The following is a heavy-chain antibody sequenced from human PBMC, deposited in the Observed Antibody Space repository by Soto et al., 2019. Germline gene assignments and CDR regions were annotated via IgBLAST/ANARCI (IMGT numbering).Heavy chain of an antibody. CDR2: IYHSGST. CDR3: AGVLAAGGGVNWFDP. CDR1: VGSVISAGYS. D-gene: IGHD2-8*01. Sequence: TLSLTCAVSVGSVISAGYSWSWIRQPPGKGLEWIGYIYHSGSTYYNPSLKSRVTMSVDRSKNQFSLNLSSVTAADTAVYYCAGVLAAGGGVNWFDPWGQGTLVTVSS. J-gene: IGHJ5*02. V-gene: IGHV4-30-2*01.